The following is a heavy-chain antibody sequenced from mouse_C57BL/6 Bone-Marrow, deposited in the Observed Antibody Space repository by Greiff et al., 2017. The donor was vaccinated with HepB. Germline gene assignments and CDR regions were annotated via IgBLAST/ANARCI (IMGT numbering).Heavy chain of an antibody. J-gene: IGHJ2*01. CDR2: IHPNSGST. V-gene: IGHV1-64*01. D-gene: IGHD1-1*01. Sequence: QVQLQQSGAELVKPGASVKLSCKASGYTFTSYWMHWVKQRPGQGLEWIGMIHPNSGSTNYNEKFKSKATLTVDKSSSTAYMQLSSLTSEDSAVYYCARDHYGSSSDYWGQGTTLTVSS. CDR1: GYTFTSYW. CDR3: ARDHYGSSSDY.